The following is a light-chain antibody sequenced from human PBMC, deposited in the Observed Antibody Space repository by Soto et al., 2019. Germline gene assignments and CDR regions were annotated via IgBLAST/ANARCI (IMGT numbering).Light chain of an antibody. CDR1: QDIRDD. Sequence: AIQMTQSPSSLSASVGDRVTITCRASQDIRDDLGWYQQKPGKAPKLLIYSTSSLQSGVPPRFRGSGSGTDVTLTISSLQPEDFATSYCRQDYNYQGTFGQGTKVEIK. J-gene: IGKJ1*01. V-gene: IGKV1-6*01. CDR3: RQDYNYQGT. CDR2: STS.